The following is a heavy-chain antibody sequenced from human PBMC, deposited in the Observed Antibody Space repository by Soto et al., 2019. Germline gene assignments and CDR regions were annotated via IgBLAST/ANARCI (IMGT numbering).Heavy chain of an antibody. Sequence: WETLSLTCAVYGGSFSGYYWSWIRQPPGKGLEWIGEINHSGSTNYNPSLKSQVTISVDTSKNQFSLKLTSVTAEDTAVYYCERGGGWLLGYYYGMDVWGQGTPVTVS. CDR1: GGSFSGYY. D-gene: IGHD6-19*01. V-gene: IGHV4-34*01. CDR2: INHSGST. J-gene: IGHJ6*02. CDR3: ERGGGWLLGYYYGMDV.